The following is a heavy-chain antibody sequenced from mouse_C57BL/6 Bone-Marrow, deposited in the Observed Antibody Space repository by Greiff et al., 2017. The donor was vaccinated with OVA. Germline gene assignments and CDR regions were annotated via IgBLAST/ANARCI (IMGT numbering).Heavy chain of an antibody. V-gene: IGHV1-26*01. D-gene: IGHD1-1*01. Sequence: VQLQQSGPELVKPGASVKISCKASGYTFTDYYMNWVKQSHGKSLEWIGDINPNNGGTSYNQKFKGKATLTVDKSSSTAYMELRSLTSEDSAVYYCARFYYYGSSPAWFAYWGQGTLVTVSA. J-gene: IGHJ3*01. CDR3: ARFYYYGSSPAWFAY. CDR1: GYTFTDYY. CDR2: INPNNGGT.